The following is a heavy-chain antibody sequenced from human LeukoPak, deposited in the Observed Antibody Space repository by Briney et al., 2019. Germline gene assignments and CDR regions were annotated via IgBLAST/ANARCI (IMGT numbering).Heavy chain of an antibody. CDR1: GFTFSSYG. V-gene: IGHV3-30*18. D-gene: IGHD2-8*01. J-gene: IGHJ3*02. Sequence: GGSLRLSCAASGFTFSSYGMHWVRQAPGKGLEWVAVISYDGSNKYYADSVKGRFTISRDNSKNTLYLQMNSLRAEDTAVYYCAKVIDIVLMVYAPSGAFDIWGQGTMVTVSS. CDR2: ISYDGSNK. CDR3: AKVIDIVLMVYAPSGAFDI.